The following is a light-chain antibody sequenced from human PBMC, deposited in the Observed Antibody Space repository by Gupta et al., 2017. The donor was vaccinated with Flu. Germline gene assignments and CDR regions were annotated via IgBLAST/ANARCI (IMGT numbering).Light chain of an antibody. V-gene: IGLV1-44*01. CDR1: SSNIGSNP. CDR2: STD. Sequence: QSVLTQPPSVSGTPGQRVPISCSGGSSNIGSNPVNWYQQRPAAAPKLLISSTDQRPSGGPSRFSGSKSGTSASLAISGLQSDEEADYYCAAWEDRRNGLVVFGGGTKLTVL. J-gene: IGLJ2*01. CDR3: AAWEDRRNGLVV.